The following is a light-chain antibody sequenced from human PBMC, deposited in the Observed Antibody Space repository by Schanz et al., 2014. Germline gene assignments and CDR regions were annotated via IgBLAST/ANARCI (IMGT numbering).Light chain of an antibody. J-gene: IGKJ1*01. V-gene: IGKV3-15*01. CDR2: GAS. Sequence: EIVLTQSPATLSLSPGERATLSCRASQSITSYLAWYQQKPGQAPRLLIYGASNRATGIATRFSGSGFGTEFTLTISGLQSEDVAIYYCQQYHTSRTFGQGTKVEI. CDR3: QQYHTSRT. CDR1: QSITSY.